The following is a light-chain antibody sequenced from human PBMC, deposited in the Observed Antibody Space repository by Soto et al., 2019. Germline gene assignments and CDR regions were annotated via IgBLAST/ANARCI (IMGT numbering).Light chain of an antibody. CDR1: TGDVGGYNY. CDR2: EVS. Sequence: QSVLTQPAAVSGCPGQLISICCTGTTGDVGGYNYVSWYQEHTGKTPKLMIYEVSNRPSGVSNRFSGSKSGNTASLTISGLQPEDEADYYCSSFTSSSTLDVFGTGTKVTVL. V-gene: IGLV2-14*01. J-gene: IGLJ1*01. CDR3: SSFTSSSTLDV.